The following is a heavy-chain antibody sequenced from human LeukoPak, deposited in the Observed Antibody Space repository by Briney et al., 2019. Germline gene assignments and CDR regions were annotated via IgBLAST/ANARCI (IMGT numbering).Heavy chain of an antibody. CDR1: GFTFSSYA. D-gene: IGHD3-9*01. CDR3: ATLTGYYTSFDY. J-gene: IGHJ4*02. Sequence: GGSLRLSCAASGFTFSSYAMHWVRQAPGKGLEWVAVVSYDGSNKYYADSVKGRFTISRDNSKNTLYLQMDSLRAEDTAVYYCATLTGYYTSFDYWGQGTLVTVSS. V-gene: IGHV3-30-3*01. CDR2: VSYDGSNK.